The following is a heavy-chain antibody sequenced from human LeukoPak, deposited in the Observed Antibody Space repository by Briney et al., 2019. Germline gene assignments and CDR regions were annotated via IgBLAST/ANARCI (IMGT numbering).Heavy chain of an antibody. D-gene: IGHD5-24*01. Sequence: SETLSLTCTVSGGSISSGSYYWSWFRQPAEKGLEWIGRIYTSGSTYYNPSLKSRVTISADTSKNQFSLKLSSVTAADTAVYYCARPAGWLPRYYFEYWGQGTLVTVSS. CDR1: GGSISSGSYY. V-gene: IGHV4-61*02. CDR2: IYTSGST. CDR3: ARPAGWLPRYYFEY. J-gene: IGHJ4*02.